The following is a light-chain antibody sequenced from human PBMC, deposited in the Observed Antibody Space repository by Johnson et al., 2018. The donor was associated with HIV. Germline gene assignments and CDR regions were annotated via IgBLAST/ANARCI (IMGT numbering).Light chain of an antibody. CDR1: SSNIGNNY. CDR2: DNN. Sequence: QLVLTQPPSVSAAPGQKVTISCSGSSSNIGNNYVSWYQQLPGTAPKVLIHDNNKRPSGIPDRFSGSKSGASATLDITGLQTGDEADYSCGTWDNSLNVYVFGTGTKVTVL. CDR3: GTWDNSLNVYV. V-gene: IGLV1-51*01. J-gene: IGLJ1*01.